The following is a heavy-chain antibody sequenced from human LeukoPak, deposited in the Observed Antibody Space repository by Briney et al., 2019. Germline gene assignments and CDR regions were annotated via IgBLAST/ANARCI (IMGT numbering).Heavy chain of an antibody. Sequence: ASVKVSCKASGYTFTSYDINWVRQATGQGLEWMGWMNPNSGNTGYAQKLQGRVTMTTDTSTSTAYMELRSLRSDDTAVYYCARGVQLEYYYYYYMDVWGKGTTVTISS. CDR1: GYTFTSYD. J-gene: IGHJ6*03. V-gene: IGHV1-8*01. CDR2: MNPNSGNT. CDR3: ARGVQLEYYYYYYMDV. D-gene: IGHD1-1*01.